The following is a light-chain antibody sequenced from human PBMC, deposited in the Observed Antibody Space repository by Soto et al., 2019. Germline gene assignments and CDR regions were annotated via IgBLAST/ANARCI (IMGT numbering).Light chain of an antibody. J-gene: IGKJ2*01. V-gene: IGKV3-15*01. CDR1: QSLSSS. CDR2: GAS. CDR3: QQYNDWRYT. Sequence: EIVMTQSPATLSVSPGERATLSCRASQSLSSSSAWYQLKPGQAPRLLIYGASTRATGIPARFSGSGSGTEFTLTINSLQSEDFAVYYCQQYNDWRYTFGQGTKLEVK.